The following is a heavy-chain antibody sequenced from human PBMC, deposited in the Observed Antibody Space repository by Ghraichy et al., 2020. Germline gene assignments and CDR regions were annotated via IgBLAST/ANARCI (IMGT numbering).Heavy chain of an antibody. Sequence: SETLSLTCTVSGGSISSYYWSWIRQPPGKGLEWIGYIYYSGSTNYNPSLKSRVTISVDTSKNQFSLKLSSVTAADTAVYYCARLSRFGELFFDYWGQGTLVTVSS. CDR3: ARLSRFGELFFDY. J-gene: IGHJ4*02. D-gene: IGHD3-10*01. CDR1: GGSISSYY. CDR2: IYYSGST. V-gene: IGHV4-59*08.